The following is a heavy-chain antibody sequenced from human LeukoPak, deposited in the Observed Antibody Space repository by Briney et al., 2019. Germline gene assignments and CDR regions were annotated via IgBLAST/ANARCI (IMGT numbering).Heavy chain of an antibody. Sequence: GESLRLSCAASGFTVSRTYMSWVRQAPGKGLEWVSVIYSDGNTYYAASVKGRFTISRDNSKNTLYLQMNSLRAEDTAVYYCAKRGGMYPAHYFDYWGQGTLVTVSS. J-gene: IGHJ4*02. CDR3: AKRGGMYPAHYFDY. CDR2: IYSDGNT. D-gene: IGHD3-16*01. CDR1: GFTVSRTY. V-gene: IGHV3-53*01.